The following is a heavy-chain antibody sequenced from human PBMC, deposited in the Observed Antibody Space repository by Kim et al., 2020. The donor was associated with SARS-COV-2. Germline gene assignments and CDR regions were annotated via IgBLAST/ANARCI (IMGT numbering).Heavy chain of an antibody. Sequence: GESLKISCKGSGYSFTSYWIGWVRQMPGKGLEWMGIIYPGDSDTRYSPSFQGQVTISADKSISTAYLQWSSLKASDTAMYYCASSIVVVPAATNDFYYYYGMDVWGQGTTVTVSS. CDR1: GYSFTSYW. D-gene: IGHD2-2*01. CDR3: ASSIVVVPAATNDFYYYYGMDV. V-gene: IGHV5-51*01. J-gene: IGHJ6*02. CDR2: IYPGDSDT.